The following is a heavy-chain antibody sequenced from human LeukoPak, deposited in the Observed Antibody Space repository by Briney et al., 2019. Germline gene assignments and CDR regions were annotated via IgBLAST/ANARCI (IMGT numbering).Heavy chain of an antibody. V-gene: IGHV3-33*01. Sequence: GGSLRLSCAASGFTFSSYGMHWVRQAPGKGLEWVAVIWYDGSNKYYADSVKGRFTISRDNSKNTLYPQMNSLRAEDTAVYYCARLGYGDFAYYYYGMDVWGQGTTVTVSS. CDR2: IWYDGSNK. J-gene: IGHJ6*02. CDR3: ARLGYGDFAYYYYGMDV. CDR1: GFTFSSYG. D-gene: IGHD4-17*01.